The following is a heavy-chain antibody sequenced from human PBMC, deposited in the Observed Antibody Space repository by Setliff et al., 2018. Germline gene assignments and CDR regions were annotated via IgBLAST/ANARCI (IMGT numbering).Heavy chain of an antibody. CDR2: IIPIRGAA. J-gene: IGHJ6*03. CDR3: ARGPSGWSSATSRYYFYMDV. D-gene: IGHD6-19*01. CDR1: GGTFSNSA. Sequence: SVKVSCKAFGGTFSNSAINWVRQAPGQGLEWMGGIIPIRGAADYAQKFQGKVIITADGSTSTAYMELTSLRSDDAAVYYCARGPSGWSSATSRYYFYMDVWGKGTTVTVPS. V-gene: IGHV1-69*13.